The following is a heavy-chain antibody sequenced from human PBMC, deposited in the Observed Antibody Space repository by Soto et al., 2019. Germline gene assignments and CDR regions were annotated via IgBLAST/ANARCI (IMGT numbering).Heavy chain of an antibody. CDR2: ISYDGSNK. D-gene: IGHD6-13*01. V-gene: IGHV3-30-3*01. J-gene: IGHJ4*02. CDR1: GFTFSSYA. Sequence: QVQLVESGGGVVQPGRSLRLSCAASGFTFSSYAMHWVRQAPGKGLEWVAVISYDGSNKYYADSVKGRFTISRDNSKNMLYLQMNSLRAEDTAVYYCARDSGDLAAAGPGTFDYWGQGTLVTVSS. CDR3: ARDSGDLAAAGPGTFDY.